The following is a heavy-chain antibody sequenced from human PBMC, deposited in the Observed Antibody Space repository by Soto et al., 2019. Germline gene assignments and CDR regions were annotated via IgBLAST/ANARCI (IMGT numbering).Heavy chain of an antibody. CDR2: IIPIFGTA. V-gene: IGHV1-69*13. Sequence: SVKVSCKASGGTFSSYAISWVRQAPGQGLEWMGGIIPIFGTANYAQKFQGRVTITADESTSTAYMELSSLRSEDTAVYYCARDYDFWSGYYGYYYYGMDVWGQGTTVTVSS. CDR1: GGTFSSYA. J-gene: IGHJ6*02. D-gene: IGHD3-3*01. CDR3: ARDYDFWSGYYGYYYYGMDV.